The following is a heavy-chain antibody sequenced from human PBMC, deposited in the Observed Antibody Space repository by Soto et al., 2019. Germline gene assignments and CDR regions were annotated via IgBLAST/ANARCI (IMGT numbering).Heavy chain of an antibody. CDR1: GFTFSSYG. CDR2: IWYDASDK. Sequence: QVQLVESGGGVVQPGTSLRLSCVASGFTFSSYGMHRVRQAPGKGLEWVAVIWYDASDKFYADSVKGRFTISRDNSENTLYLQTNSLRAEDTAVYYCATWQQLARDNWFDPWGQGTLVTVSS. J-gene: IGHJ5*02. V-gene: IGHV3-33*01. D-gene: IGHD6-13*01. CDR3: ATWQQLARDNWFDP.